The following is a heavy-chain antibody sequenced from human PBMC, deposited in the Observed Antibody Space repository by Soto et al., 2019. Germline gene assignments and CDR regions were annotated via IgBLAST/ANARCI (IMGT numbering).Heavy chain of an antibody. D-gene: IGHD3-10*02. CDR3: ARDLFMSLPESYYYYGMDV. V-gene: IGHV3-74*01. J-gene: IGHJ6*02. Sequence: PGGSLRLSCAASGFTFSSYWMHWVRQAPGKGLVWVSRINSDGSSTSYADSVKGRFTISRDNAKNTLYLQMNSLRAEDTAVYYCARDLFMSLPESYYYYGMDVWGQGTPVTVSS. CDR1: GFTFSSYW. CDR2: INSDGSST.